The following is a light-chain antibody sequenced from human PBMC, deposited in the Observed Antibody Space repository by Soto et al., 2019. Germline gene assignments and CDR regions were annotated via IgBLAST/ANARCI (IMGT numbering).Light chain of an antibody. CDR1: QSVGSW. CDR2: DGT. CDR3: QQYVSHSEA. V-gene: IGKV1-5*01. J-gene: IGKJ1*01. Sequence: DIQLTQSPSTLSASVGDRVSITCWASQSVGSWLAWHQKKPGKAPKLLIFDGTYLESGVPSRFSGSGSGTEFTLTINDLQPDDSATYYCQQYVSHSEAFGQGTKVEVK.